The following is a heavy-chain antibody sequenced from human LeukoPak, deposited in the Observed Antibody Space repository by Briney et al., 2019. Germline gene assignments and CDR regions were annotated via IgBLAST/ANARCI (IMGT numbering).Heavy chain of an antibody. CDR2: INTNTGNP. Sequence: ASVKVSCKASGYTFTSHDINWVRQAPGQGLEWMGWINTNTGNPTYAQGFTGRFVFSLDTSVSTAYLQISSLKAEDTAVYYCARDHPYGATGRWFDPWGQGTLVTVSS. V-gene: IGHV7-4-1*02. CDR1: GYTFTSHD. J-gene: IGHJ5*02. CDR3: ARDHPYGATGRWFDP. D-gene: IGHD4-17*01.